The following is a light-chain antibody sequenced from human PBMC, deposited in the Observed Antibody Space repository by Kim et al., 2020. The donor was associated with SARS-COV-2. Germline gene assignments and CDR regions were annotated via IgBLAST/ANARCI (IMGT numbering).Light chain of an antibody. CDR3: GADHGSGSNFVYV. CDR1: SGYSNYK. V-gene: IGLV9-49*01. CDR2: VGTGGIVG. Sequence: CTRSSGYSNYKVDWYQQRPGKGPRFVMRVGTGGIVGSKGDGIPDRFSVLGSGLNRYLTIKNIQEEDESDYHCGADHGSGSNFVYVFGGGTQLTVL. J-gene: IGLJ2*01.